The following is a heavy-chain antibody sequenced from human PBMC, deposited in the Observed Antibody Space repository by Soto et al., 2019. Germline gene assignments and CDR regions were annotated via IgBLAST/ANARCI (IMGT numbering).Heavy chain of an antibody. CDR1: GFTFSNAW. Sequence: GGSLRLSCAASGFTFSNAWMSWVRQAPGKGLEWVGRIKSKTDGGTTDYAAPVKGRFTISRDDSKNTLYLQMNSLKTEDTAVYYCTTCGLDYYYYYMDVWGKGTTVTVSS. D-gene: IGHD2-21*01. V-gene: IGHV3-15*01. CDR3: TTCGLDYYYYYMDV. CDR2: IKSKTDGGTT. J-gene: IGHJ6*03.